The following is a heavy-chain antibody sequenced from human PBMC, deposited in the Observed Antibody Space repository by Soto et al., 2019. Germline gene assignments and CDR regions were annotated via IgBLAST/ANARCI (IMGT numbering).Heavy chain of an antibody. V-gene: IGHV1-69*06. D-gene: IGHD4-17*01. CDR1: GGTFSSYA. CDR3: ARGDTVASFDY. J-gene: IGHJ4*02. Sequence: ASVKVSCKASGGTFSSYAISWARQAPGQGLEWMGGIIPIFGTANYAQKFQGRVTITADKSTSTAYMELSSLRSEDTAVYYCARGDTVASFDYWGQGTLVTVSS. CDR2: IIPIFGTA.